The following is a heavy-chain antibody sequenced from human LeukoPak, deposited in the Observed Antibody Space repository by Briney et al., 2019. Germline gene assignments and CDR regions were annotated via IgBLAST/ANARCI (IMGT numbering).Heavy chain of an antibody. Sequence: PGGSLRLSCAASGFTFSSYAMSWVRQAPGKGLEWVSAISGSGGSTYYADSVKGRFTISRDNSKNTLYLQMNSLRDEDTAVYYCARRERQSGNYYYFDYWSQGTLVTVSS. CDR2: ISGSGGST. D-gene: IGHD1-26*01. CDR1: GFTFSSYA. J-gene: IGHJ4*02. CDR3: ARRERQSGNYYYFDY. V-gene: IGHV3-23*01.